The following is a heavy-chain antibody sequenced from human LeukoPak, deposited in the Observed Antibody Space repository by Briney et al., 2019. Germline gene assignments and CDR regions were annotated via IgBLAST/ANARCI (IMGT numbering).Heavy chain of an antibody. CDR3: TRDVTVTTNAFDI. CDR2: IIPIVGTA. V-gene: IGHV1-69*13. CDR1: GGTFSIFA. J-gene: IGHJ3*02. D-gene: IGHD4-17*01. Sequence: SVKVSCKVSGGTFSIFAISWVRQAPGQGLEWMGGIIPIVGTAHYASKFQDRVTIAADESASTVSMELSSLRSKDTAVYYCTRDVTVTTNAFDIWGQGTMVTVSS.